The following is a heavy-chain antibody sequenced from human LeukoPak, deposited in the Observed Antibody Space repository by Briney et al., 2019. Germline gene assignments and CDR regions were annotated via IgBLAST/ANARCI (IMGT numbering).Heavy chain of an antibody. D-gene: IGHD6-13*01. J-gene: IGHJ4*02. Sequence: ASVKVSCKASGYTFSRDGISWVRQAPGQGLEWMGWISAYNGNTNYAQKFQGRVTMTRDTSISTAYMELSRLRSDDTAVYYCVRESWQQLGGMFDYWGQGTLVTVSS. CDR1: GYTFSRDG. CDR2: ISAYNGNT. CDR3: VRESWQQLGGMFDY. V-gene: IGHV1-18*01.